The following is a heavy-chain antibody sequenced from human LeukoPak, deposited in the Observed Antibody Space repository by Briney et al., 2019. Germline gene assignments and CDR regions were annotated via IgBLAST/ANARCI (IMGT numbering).Heavy chain of an antibody. CDR2: ISNSGNT. CDR3: ANPREDH. CDR1: GFTFSSYA. J-gene: IGHJ4*02. V-gene: IGHV3-23*01. Sequence: GGSLRLSCAASGFTFSSYAMSYVRQAPGKGLEWVSTISNSGNTYYTDSVKGRFTISRDNSKNTLHLQMNSLRAEDTAVYYCANPREDHWGQGTLVTVSS.